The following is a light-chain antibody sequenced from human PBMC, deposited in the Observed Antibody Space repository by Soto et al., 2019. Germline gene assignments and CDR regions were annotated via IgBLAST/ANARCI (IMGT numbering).Light chain of an antibody. CDR1: QSVSSN. J-gene: IGKJ4*01. V-gene: IGKV3-15*01. CDR2: GAT. CDR3: QQYNNWPLT. Sequence: EIVMTQSPATLSVSPGERATLSCRASQSVSSNLAWYQQKAGQAPRLLIHGATTRATGIPARFSGSESGTDFTLTISSLQSEDFAVYYCQQYNNWPLTFGGGTKVEIK.